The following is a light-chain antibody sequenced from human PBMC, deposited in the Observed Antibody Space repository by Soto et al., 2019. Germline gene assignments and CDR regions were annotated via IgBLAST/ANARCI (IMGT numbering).Light chain of an antibody. CDR2: AAS. Sequence: IQLTQSPSSLSASVGDRVTITCRASQGISSYLAWYQQKPGKAPKRLIYAASTLQSAVPPRCSGSGSGTDFTLTISSLQPEDVASYYCQQHNSSPLTFGGGTKVDIK. J-gene: IGKJ4*01. CDR1: QGISSY. CDR3: QQHNSSPLT. V-gene: IGKV1-9*01.